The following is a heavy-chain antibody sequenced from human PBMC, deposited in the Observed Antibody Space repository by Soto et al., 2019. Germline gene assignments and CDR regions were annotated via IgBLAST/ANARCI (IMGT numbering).Heavy chain of an antibody. CDR2: ISAYNGNT. J-gene: IGHJ5*02. CDR1: GYTFTSYG. CDR3: ARFPPPRFGELYYWFDP. V-gene: IGHV1-18*01. D-gene: IGHD3-10*01. Sequence: ASVKVSCKASGYTFTSYGISWVRQAPGQGLEWMGWISAYNGNTNYAQKLQGRVTMTTDTSTSTAYMELRSLRSDDTAVYSCARFPPPRFGELYYWFDPWGQGTLVTVSS.